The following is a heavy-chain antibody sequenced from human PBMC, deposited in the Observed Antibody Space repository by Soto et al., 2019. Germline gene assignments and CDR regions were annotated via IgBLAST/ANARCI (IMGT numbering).Heavy chain of an antibody. CDR1: GFDLTSSR. V-gene: IGHV3-21*01. CDR3: ARVHLVAGSAFDCAMDV. Sequence: GGALRLSCFASGFDLTSSRMNWVRQAPGKGLEWVASISGSGKDTFYRHSVKGRFAISRDSAGTSLFLRMDSVKVEDTAVYHCARVHLVAGSAFDCAMDVRGPGTAVTVSS. J-gene: IGHJ6*02. D-gene: IGHD2-21*02. CDR2: ISGSGKDT.